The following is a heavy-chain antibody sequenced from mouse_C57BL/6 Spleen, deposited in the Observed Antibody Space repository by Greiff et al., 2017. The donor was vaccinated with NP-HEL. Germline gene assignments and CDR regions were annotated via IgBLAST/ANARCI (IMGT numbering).Heavy chain of an antibody. V-gene: IGHV5-16*01. Sequence: EVKLMESEGGLVQPGSSMKLSCTASGFTFSDYYMAWVRQVPEKGLEWVANINYDGSSTYYLDSLKSRFIISRDNAKNILYLQMSSLKSEDTATYYCASGDYDAWFAYWGQGTLVTVSA. CDR1: GFTFSDYY. J-gene: IGHJ3*01. D-gene: IGHD2-4*01. CDR3: ASGDYDAWFAY. CDR2: INYDGSST.